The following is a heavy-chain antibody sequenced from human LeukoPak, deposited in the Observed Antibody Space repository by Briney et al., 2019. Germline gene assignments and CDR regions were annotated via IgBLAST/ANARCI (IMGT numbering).Heavy chain of an antibody. CDR3: ARTYYDYVWGSYRRLKYYYYYMDV. D-gene: IGHD3-16*02. J-gene: IGHJ6*03. Sequence: SETLSLTCAVYGGSFSGYYWSWIRQPPGKGLEWIGEINHSGSTNYNPSLKSRVTISVDTSKNQFSLKLSSVSAADTAVYYCARTYYDYVWGSYRRLKYYYYYMDVWGKGTTVTISS. CDR1: GGSFSGYY. V-gene: IGHV4-34*01. CDR2: INHSGST.